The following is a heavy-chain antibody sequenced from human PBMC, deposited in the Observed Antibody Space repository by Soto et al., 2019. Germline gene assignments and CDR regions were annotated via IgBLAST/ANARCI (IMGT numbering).Heavy chain of an antibody. D-gene: IGHD2-15*01. CDR3: ARERTRIGFDI. Sequence: GASVKVSCKASGYTFTSYAMHWVRQAPGQRLEWMGWMNPNSGNTGYAQKFQGRVTMTRNTSISTAYMELSSLTSEDTAVYYCARERTRIGFDIWGQGTMVTVSS. CDR2: MNPNSGNT. J-gene: IGHJ3*02. CDR1: GYTFTSYA. V-gene: IGHV1-8*02.